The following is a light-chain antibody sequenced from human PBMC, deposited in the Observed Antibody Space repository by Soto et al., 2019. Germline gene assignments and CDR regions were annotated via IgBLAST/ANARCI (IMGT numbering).Light chain of an antibody. Sequence: QSVLTQPPSVSGAPGQRVTISCTGSSSNIGAGYDVHWYQQLPGKAPKLIIYEVSHRPSGISNRFSGSKSGNSASLTISGLQPDDESYYYCSSYRSSSTPVFGGGTKVTVL. CDR3: SSYRSSSTPV. CDR1: SSNIGAGYD. J-gene: IGLJ3*02. V-gene: IGLV1-40*01. CDR2: EVS.